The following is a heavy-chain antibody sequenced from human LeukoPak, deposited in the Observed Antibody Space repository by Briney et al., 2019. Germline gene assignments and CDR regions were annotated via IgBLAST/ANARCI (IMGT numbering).Heavy chain of an antibody. D-gene: IGHD3-22*01. CDR2: FDPEDGET. CDR3: ATGYCDSSGYYSAVLDY. V-gene: IGHV1-24*01. Sequence: ASVKVSCKVSGYTLTELSMHWVRQAPGKGLEWMGGFDPEDGETIYAQKFQGRVTMTEDTSTDTAYMELSSLRSEDTAVYYCATGYCDSSGYYSAVLDYWGQGTLVTVSS. J-gene: IGHJ4*02. CDR1: GYTLTELS.